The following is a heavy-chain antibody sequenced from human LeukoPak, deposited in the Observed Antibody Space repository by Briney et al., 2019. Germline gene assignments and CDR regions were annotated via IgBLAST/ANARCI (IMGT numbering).Heavy chain of an antibody. J-gene: IGHJ4*02. CDR3: AKWGDYDVLTGYYDPDY. V-gene: IGHV3-23*01. Sequence: GASLRLSCAAPGFTFSNYAMSWVRQAPGKGLEWVSAITGSGGGTYYADSVKGRFTISRDNSKNTLYLQMNSLRAEDTAVYYCAKWGDYDVLTGYYDPDYWGQGTLVTVSS. CDR1: GFTFSNYA. D-gene: IGHD3-9*01. CDR2: ITGSGGGT.